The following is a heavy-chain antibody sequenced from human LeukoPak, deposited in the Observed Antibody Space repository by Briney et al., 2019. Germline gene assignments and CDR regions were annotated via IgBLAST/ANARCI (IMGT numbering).Heavy chain of an antibody. J-gene: IGHJ3*02. V-gene: IGHV4-38-2*02. CDR2: IYHSGST. Sequence: SETLSLTCTVSGYSISSGYYWGWIRQPPGKGLEWIGSIYHSGSTYYNPSLKSRVTISVDTSKNQFSLKLSSVTAADPAVYYCARPWELPPAAFDIWGQGTMVTVSS. D-gene: IGHD1-26*01. CDR3: ARPWELPPAAFDI. CDR1: GYSISSGYY.